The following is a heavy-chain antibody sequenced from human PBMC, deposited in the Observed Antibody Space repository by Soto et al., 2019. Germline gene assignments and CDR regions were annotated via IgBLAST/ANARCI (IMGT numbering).Heavy chain of an antibody. Sequence: SETLSLTCTVSGGSISSGGYYLSWIRQHPGKGLEWIGYIYYSGSTYYNPSLKSRVTISVDTSKNQFSLKLSSVTAADTAVYYCARGGRRSPGMDVWAQGTTVSVSS. V-gene: IGHV4-31*03. CDR3: ARGGRRSPGMDV. CDR1: GGSISSGGYY. J-gene: IGHJ6*02. CDR2: IYYSGST.